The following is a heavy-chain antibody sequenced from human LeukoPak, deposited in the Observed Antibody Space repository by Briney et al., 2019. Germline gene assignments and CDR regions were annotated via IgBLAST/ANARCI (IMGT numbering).Heavy chain of an antibody. CDR2: IYYSGST. CDR3: ARGGIAVAGTFYMDV. CDR1: GGSISSSSYY. D-gene: IGHD6-19*01. Sequence: SETLSLTCTVSGGSISSSSYYWGWIRQPPGKGLEWIGSIYYSGSTYYNPSLKSRVTISVDTSKNQFSLKLSSVTAADTAVYYCARGGIAVAGTFYMDVWGKGTTVTISS. J-gene: IGHJ6*03. V-gene: IGHV4-39*07.